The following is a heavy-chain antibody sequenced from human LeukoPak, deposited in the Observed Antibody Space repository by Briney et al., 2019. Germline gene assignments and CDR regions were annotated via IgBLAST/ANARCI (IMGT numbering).Heavy chain of an antibody. CDR3: ARHTTYYYGSGNQYNWFDP. CDR1: GGSFSGYY. CDR2: INHSGST. V-gene: IGHV4-34*01. J-gene: IGHJ5*02. D-gene: IGHD3-10*01. Sequence: SETLSLTCAVYGGSFSGYYWSWIRQPPGKGLEWIGEINHSGSTNYNPSLKSRVTISVDTSKNQFSLKLSSMTAADTAVYYCARHTTYYYGSGNQYNWFDPWGQGTLVTVSS.